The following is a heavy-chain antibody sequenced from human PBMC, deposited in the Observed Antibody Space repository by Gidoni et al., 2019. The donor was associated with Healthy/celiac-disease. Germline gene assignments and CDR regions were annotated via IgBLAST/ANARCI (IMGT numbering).Heavy chain of an antibody. V-gene: IGHV4-61*01. CDR1: GGSVSSGRYY. CDR3: ARAPRLLWFGELNYSSGMDV. Sequence: QVQLQESGPGLVKPSETLSLTCTVSGGSVSSGRYYWSWIRQPPGKGLEWIGYIYYSGSTNYNPSLKSRVTISVDTSKNQFSLKLSSVTAADTAVYYCARAPRLLWFGELNYSSGMDVWGQGTTVTVSS. J-gene: IGHJ6*02. D-gene: IGHD3-10*01. CDR2: IYYSGST.